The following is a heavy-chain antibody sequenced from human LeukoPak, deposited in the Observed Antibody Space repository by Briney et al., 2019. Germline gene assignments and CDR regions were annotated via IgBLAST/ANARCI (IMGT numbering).Heavy chain of an antibody. J-gene: IGHJ6*03. CDR1: GGSFSGYY. V-gene: IGHV4-34*01. CDR2: INHRGST. CDR3: ARGQMGIVVVPAAISELHYYYYMDV. D-gene: IGHD2-2*03. Sequence: SETLSLTCAVYGGSFSGYYWSWIRQPPGKGLDWIGEINHRGSTNYNPSLKSRVTISVDTSKNQFSLKLSSVTAADTAVYYCARGQMGIVVVPAAISELHYYYYMDVWGKGTTVTVSS.